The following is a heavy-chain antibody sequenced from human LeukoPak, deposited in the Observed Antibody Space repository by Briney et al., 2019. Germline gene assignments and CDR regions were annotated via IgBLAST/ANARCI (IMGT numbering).Heavy chain of an antibody. Sequence: GGSLRLSCAASGFTFSSYSMNWVRQAPGKGLEWVSYISSSSSTIYYADSVKGRFTISRDNAKNSLYLQMNSLRAEDTAVYYCARDLDDYGAYDNSDYWGQGTLVTVSS. D-gene: IGHD4-17*01. CDR1: GFTFSSYS. CDR3: ARDLDDYGAYDNSDY. V-gene: IGHV3-48*01. J-gene: IGHJ4*02. CDR2: ISSSSSTI.